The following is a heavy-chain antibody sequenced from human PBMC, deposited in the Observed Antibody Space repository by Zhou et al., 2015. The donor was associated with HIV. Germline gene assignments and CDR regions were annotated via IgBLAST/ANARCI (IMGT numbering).Heavy chain of an antibody. D-gene: IGHD1-14*01. V-gene: IGHV1-69*02. CDR2: IIPILGIA. CDR3: ARASTGMYGMDV. CDR1: GGTFSSYT. J-gene: IGHJ6*02. Sequence: QVQLVQSGAEVKKPGSSVKVSCKASGGTFSSYTISWVRQAPGQGLEWMGRIIPILGIANYAQKFQGRVTITADKSTSTAYMELSSLRSEDTAVYYCARASTGMYGMDVWGQGTTVTVSS.